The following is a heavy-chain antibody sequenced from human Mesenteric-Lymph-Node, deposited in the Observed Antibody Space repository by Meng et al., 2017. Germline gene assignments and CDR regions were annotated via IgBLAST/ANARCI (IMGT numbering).Heavy chain of an antibody. J-gene: IGHJ5*02. V-gene: IGHV3-72*01. CDR1: RFTFSDLY. D-gene: IGHD3-10*01. CDR3: VREFYYRFDL. Sequence: GESLKISCAASRFTFSDLYMDWVRRAPGKGLEWVGRITNKGRSYTTDYAASVRGRFTISRDDSKNALYLQMNSLKTEDTAVYFCVREFYYRFDLWGQGTLVTVSS. CDR2: ITNKGRSYTT.